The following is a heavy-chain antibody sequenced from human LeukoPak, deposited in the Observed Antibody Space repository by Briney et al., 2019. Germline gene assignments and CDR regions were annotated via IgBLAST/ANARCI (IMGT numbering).Heavy chain of an antibody. CDR3: ARAPYGDYYFDY. CDR1: GFTLSSYS. J-gene: IGHJ4*02. D-gene: IGHD4-17*01. CDR2: ISTSSSYI. Sequence: GGSLRLSCAASGFTLSSYSMNWVRQAPGKGLEWVSSISTSSSYIYYADSVRGRFTISRDNAKNSLYLQMNNLRAEDTAVYYCARAPYGDYYFDYWGQGTLVTVSS. V-gene: IGHV3-21*01.